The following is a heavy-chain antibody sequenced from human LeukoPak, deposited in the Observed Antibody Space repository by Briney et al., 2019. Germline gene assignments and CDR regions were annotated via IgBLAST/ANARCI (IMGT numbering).Heavy chain of an antibody. CDR2: INPNSGGT. CDR3: ARYPMGYYYGMDV. V-gene: IGHV1-2*02. D-gene: IGHD3-16*01. Sequence: ASVKVSCKASGYTFTSYYMHWVRQAPGQGLEWMGWINPNSGGTNYAQKFQGRVTMTRDTSTSTAYMELSRLRSDDTAVYYCARYPMGYYYGMDVWGQGTTVTVSS. CDR1: GYTFTSYY. J-gene: IGHJ6*02.